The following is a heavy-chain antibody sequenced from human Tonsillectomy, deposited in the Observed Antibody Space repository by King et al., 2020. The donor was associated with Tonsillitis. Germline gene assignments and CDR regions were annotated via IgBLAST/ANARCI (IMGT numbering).Heavy chain of an antibody. D-gene: IGHD2-15*01. J-gene: IGHJ5*02. V-gene: IGHV1-8*01. Sequence: VQLVESGAEVKKPGASVKVSCKASGYTFTSYDINWVRQATGQGLEWMGWMNPNSGNTGYAQKFQGRVTMTRNTSISTAYMELSSLRSEDTAVYYCARGYKLTLVVVAAPKYPNWVDPWGQGTLVTVSA. CDR3: ARGYKLTLVVVAAPKYPNWVDP. CDR1: GYTFTSYD. CDR2: MNPNSGNT.